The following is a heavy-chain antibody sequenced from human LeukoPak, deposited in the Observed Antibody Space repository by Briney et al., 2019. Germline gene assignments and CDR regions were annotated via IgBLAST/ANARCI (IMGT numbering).Heavy chain of an antibody. D-gene: IGHD3-10*01. J-gene: IGHJ4*02. CDR1: GFTFSSYW. CDR2: IKQDGSEK. Sequence: GGSLRLSCAASGFTFSSYWMSWVRQAPGKGLEWVANIKQDGSEKYYVDSVKGRFTISRDNAKNSLYLQMNSLRAEDTAVYYCVSALLLWFGESIFDYWGQGTLVTVSS. CDR3: VSALLLWFGESIFDY. V-gene: IGHV3-7*01.